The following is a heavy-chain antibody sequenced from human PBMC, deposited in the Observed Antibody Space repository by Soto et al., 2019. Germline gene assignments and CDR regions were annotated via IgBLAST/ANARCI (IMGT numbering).Heavy chain of an antibody. CDR3: ARQEGSSGWWGY. J-gene: IGHJ4*02. D-gene: IGHD6-19*01. CDR2: IYYSGST. V-gene: IGHV4-39*01. CDR1: GGSISSSSYY. Sequence: QLQLQESGPGLVKPSETLSLTCTVSGGSISSSSYYWGWIRQPPGKGLEWIGSIYYSGSTYYNPSLKSRVTISVDTSKNQFSLKLSSVTAADTAVYYCARQEGSSGWWGYWGQGTLVTVSS.